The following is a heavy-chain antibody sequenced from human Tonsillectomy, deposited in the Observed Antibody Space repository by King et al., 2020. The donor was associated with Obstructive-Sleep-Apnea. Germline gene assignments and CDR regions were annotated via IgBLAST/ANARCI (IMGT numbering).Heavy chain of an antibody. Sequence: VQLVQSGAEVKKPGASVKVSCKASGYTFTSYTMHWVRQAPGQRLEWMGWINAGNGNTKYSQKFQGRVTITRDTSASTAYVELSSLRSEDTAVYYCARRSVRGIHFYGMDVWGQGTTVTVSS. J-gene: IGHJ6*02. CDR2: INAGNGNT. V-gene: IGHV1-3*01. D-gene: IGHD3-10*01. CDR1: GYTFTSYT. CDR3: ARRSVRGIHFYGMDV.